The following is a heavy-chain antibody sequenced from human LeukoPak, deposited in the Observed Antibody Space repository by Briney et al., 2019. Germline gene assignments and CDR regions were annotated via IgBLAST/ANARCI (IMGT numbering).Heavy chain of an antibody. CDR2: ISGSSGST. J-gene: IGHJ6*02. V-gene: IGHV3-23*01. Sequence: GGSLRLSCTGSGLSFSSYGMSWVRQPPGKGLEWVSAISGSSGSTFYADSVKGRFTISRANAENSLYLQMNSLRAEDTAVYYCARRYYDFWSGSEYYYYGMDVWGQGTTVTVSS. D-gene: IGHD3-3*01. CDR1: GLSFSSYG. CDR3: ARRYYDFWSGSEYYYYGMDV.